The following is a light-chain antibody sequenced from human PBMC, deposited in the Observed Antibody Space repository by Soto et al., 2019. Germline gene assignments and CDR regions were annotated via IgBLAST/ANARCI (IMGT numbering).Light chain of an antibody. J-gene: IGKJ5*01. V-gene: IGKV1-13*02. CDR1: QDIRGA. CDR2: DVS. CDR3: QQFNIYPIT. Sequence: AIQVTQSPSSLSASVRDRVTITCRASQDIRGALAWYQQKPGKAPKLLIYDVSTVQSGVPSRFSGRGSGTKFTLTITSLQPEDFATYYCQQFNIYPITFGQGTRLDI.